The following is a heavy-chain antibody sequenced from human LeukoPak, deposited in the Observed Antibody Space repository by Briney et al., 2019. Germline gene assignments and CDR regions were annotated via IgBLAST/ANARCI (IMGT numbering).Heavy chain of an antibody. CDR2: IYAGGNT. D-gene: IGHD6-13*01. CDR1: GFTLNTNY. V-gene: IGHV3-66*01. J-gene: IGHJ4*02. CDR3: AREVYSSTWFDL. Sequence: GGSLRLSCAASGFTLNTNYMNWVRQVPGEGLEWVSVIYAGGNTYYADSVKERFTISRDNSRNTLYLQMNSVRGGDTAVYYCAREVYSSTWFDLWGQGTLVTVSS.